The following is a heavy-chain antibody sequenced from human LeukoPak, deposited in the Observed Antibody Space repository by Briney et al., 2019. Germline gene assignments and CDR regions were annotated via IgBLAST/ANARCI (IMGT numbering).Heavy chain of an antibody. CDR2: INPSGSST. Sequence: ASVKLSCKASGYTFTSYYMHWVRQAPGQGLEWMGMINPSGSSTSYAQKLQGRVTMTRDTSTSTVYMELSSLRSEDTAVYYCAISPDSYYFDYWGQGTLVTVSS. CDR1: GYTFTSYY. CDR3: AISPDSYYFDY. J-gene: IGHJ4*02. D-gene: IGHD2-2*01. V-gene: IGHV1-46*03.